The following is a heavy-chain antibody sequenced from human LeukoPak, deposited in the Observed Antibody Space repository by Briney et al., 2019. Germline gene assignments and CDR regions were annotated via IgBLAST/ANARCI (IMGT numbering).Heavy chain of an antibody. D-gene: IGHD3-22*01. Sequence: SVKVSCKASGGTFSSYAISWVRQAPGQGLEWMGGIIPIFGTANYAQKFQGRVTITTDESTSTAYMELSRLRSEDPAVYYCAKAGYYYDSSGYYLLDAFDIGAKGQWSPSLQ. CDR1: GGTFSSYA. V-gene: IGHV1-69*05. J-gene: IGHJ3*02. CDR3: AKAGYYYDSSGYYLLDAFD. CDR2: IIPIFGTA.